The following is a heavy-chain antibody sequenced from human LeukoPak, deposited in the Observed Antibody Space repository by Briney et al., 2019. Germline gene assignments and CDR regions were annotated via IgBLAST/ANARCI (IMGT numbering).Heavy chain of an antibody. CDR3: AKDLFHCSGGSCRYYYYYGMDV. J-gene: IGHJ6*02. CDR2: ISGSGGST. CDR1: GFTFSSYS. D-gene: IGHD2-15*01. Sequence: GGSLRLSCAASGFTFSSYSMNWVRQAPGKGLEWVSAISGSGGSTYYADSVKGRFTISRDNSKNTLYLQMNSLRAEDTAVYYCAKDLFHCSGGSCRYYYYYGMDVWGQGTTVTVSS. V-gene: IGHV3-23*01.